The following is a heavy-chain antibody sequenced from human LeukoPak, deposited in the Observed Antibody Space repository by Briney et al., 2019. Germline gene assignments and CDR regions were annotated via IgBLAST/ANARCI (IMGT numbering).Heavy chain of an antibody. D-gene: IGHD6-13*01. CDR2: ISGSGGST. Sequence: GGSLRLSCAASGFTFSSYAMSWVRQAPGKGLEWVSAISGSGGSTYYADSVQGRFTISKDNSKNTLYLQMNSLRAEDTAIYFCAKGGHSTNWRNYFDSWGRGTLVTVSS. CDR3: AKGGHSTNWRNYFDS. V-gene: IGHV3-23*01. CDR1: GFTFSSYA. J-gene: IGHJ4*02.